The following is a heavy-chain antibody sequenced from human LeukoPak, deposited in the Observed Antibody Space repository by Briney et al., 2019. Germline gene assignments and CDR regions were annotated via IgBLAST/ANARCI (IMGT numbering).Heavy chain of an antibody. CDR3: AKGYGSGTYFKST. Sequence: GGSLRLSCAASGFTFSSHWMHWVRQAPEKGLVGVAHINADGSGTYYADSVKGRFTISRDNSKNTLYLQMNSLRAEDTAVFYCAKGYGSGTYFKSTWGQGTLVTVSS. V-gene: IGHV3-74*01. CDR1: GFTFSSHW. D-gene: IGHD3-10*01. CDR2: INADGSGT. J-gene: IGHJ5*02.